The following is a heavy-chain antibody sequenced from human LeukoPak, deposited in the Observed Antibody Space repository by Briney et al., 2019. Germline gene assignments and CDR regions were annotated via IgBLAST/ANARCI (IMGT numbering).Heavy chain of an antibody. CDR3: ARDLNYYDSSGYYVRAFDY. CDR1: GFTFSSYG. V-gene: IGHV3-33*01. D-gene: IGHD3-22*01. Sequence: GRSLRLSCAASGFTFSSYGMHWVRQAPGKGLEWVAVIWYDGSNKYYADSVKGRFTISRDNSKNTLYLQMNSLRAEDTAVYYCARDLNYYDSSGYYVRAFDYWGQGTLVTVSS. CDR2: IWYDGSNK. J-gene: IGHJ4*02.